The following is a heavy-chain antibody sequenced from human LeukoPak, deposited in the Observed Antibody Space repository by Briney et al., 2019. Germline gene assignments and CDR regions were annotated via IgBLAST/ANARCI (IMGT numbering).Heavy chain of an antibody. D-gene: IGHD3-22*01. J-gene: IGHJ4*02. CDR2: ISSSGSTI. V-gene: IGHV3-11*04. CDR3: ARDDYDSSGYYLGY. CDR1: GFTVRNNE. Sequence: GGSLRLSCAASGFTVRNNEMSWVRQASGEGLGWVSYISSSGSTIYYADSVKGRFTISRDNAKNSLYLQMNSLRAEDTAVYYCARDDYDSSGYYLGYWGQGTLVTVSS.